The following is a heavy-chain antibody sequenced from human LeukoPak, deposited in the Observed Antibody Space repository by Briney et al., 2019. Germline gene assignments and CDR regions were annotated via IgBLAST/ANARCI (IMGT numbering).Heavy chain of an antibody. Sequence: GGSLRLSCAASGFTFSSYSMNWVRQAPGKGLEWISSISSSSSYIYYADSVKGRFTISRDNAKNSLYLQVNSLRAEDTAVYYCARGGVVPAAEWGQGTLVTVSS. J-gene: IGHJ4*02. V-gene: IGHV3-21*01. CDR2: ISSSSSYI. CDR1: GFTFSSYS. CDR3: ARGGVVPAAE. D-gene: IGHD2-2*01.